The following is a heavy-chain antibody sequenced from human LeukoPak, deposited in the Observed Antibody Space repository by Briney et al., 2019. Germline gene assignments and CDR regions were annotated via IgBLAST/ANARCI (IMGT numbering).Heavy chain of an antibody. CDR1: GFTFSSYG. V-gene: IGHV3-30*03. CDR2: ISYDGSDN. D-gene: IGHD2-15*01. J-gene: IGHJ4*02. Sequence: GGSLRLSCTASGFTFSSYGMHWVRQAPGTGLEWVAFISYDGSDNYYADSVKGRFTISRDNSKNTVYLQMNSLRPEDTAVYYCARDLNSGGSCWGQGTLVIVSS. CDR3: ARDLNSGGSC.